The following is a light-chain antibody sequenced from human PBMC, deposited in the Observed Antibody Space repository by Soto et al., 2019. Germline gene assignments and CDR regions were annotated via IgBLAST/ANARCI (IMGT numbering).Light chain of an antibody. CDR1: QTISSTY. CDR3: QQYGSSPKT. Sequence: EIVLTQSPGTLSLSPGDRSTLSCRASQTISSTYLAWYQQKPGQAPRLLIYATSTRATGIPDRFSGSGSGTDLTLTISRLEPEDFAMYYCQQYGSSPKTFGQGTKVDIK. V-gene: IGKV3-20*01. J-gene: IGKJ1*01. CDR2: ATS.